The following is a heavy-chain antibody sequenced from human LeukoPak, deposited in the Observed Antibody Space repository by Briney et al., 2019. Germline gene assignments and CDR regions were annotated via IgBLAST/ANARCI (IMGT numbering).Heavy chain of an antibody. Sequence: PSETLSLTCTVSGGSISSSSYYWGWIRQPPGKGLGWIGSIYYSGSTYYNPSLKSRVTISVDTSKNQFSLKLSSVTAADTAVYYCARRTDFWSGSYFDYRGQGTLVTVSS. CDR1: GGSISSSSYY. J-gene: IGHJ4*02. V-gene: IGHV4-39*01. D-gene: IGHD3-3*01. CDR2: IYYSGST. CDR3: ARRTDFWSGSYFDY.